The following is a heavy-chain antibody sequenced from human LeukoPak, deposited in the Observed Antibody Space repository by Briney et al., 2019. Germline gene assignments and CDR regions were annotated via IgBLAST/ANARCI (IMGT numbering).Heavy chain of an antibody. J-gene: IGHJ5*02. Sequence: SETLSLTCAVSGYSITSGFSWGWIRQPPGKGLEWIGTISHSGTTDYKSTLERRRTISIDTSKNLFSLRLTSVTAADTAVYYCAREGAVPGIDPWGQGTLVTVSS. CDR2: ISHSGTT. CDR3: AREGAVPGIDP. CDR1: GYSITSGFS. D-gene: IGHD3-16*01. V-gene: IGHV4-38-2*02.